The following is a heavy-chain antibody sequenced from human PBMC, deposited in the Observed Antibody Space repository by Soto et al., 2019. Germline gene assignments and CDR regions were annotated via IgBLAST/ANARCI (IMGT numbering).Heavy chain of an antibody. CDR1: GFSLSTSGVG. J-gene: IGHJ4*02. CDR3: APRRRSEDRSGSFDY. Sequence: QITLKESGPTLVKPTQTLTLTCTFSGFSLSTSGVGVGWIRQPPGKALEWLALIYLDDDKRYSPSLKSRLTITKDTSKNQVVLTMTNMDPVDTATYYCAPRRRSEDRSGSFDYWGQGTLVTVSS. D-gene: IGHD6-19*01. V-gene: IGHV2-5*02. CDR2: IYLDDDK.